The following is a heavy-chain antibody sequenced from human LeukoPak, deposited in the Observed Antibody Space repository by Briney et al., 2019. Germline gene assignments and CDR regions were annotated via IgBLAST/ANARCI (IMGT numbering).Heavy chain of an antibody. CDR1: GLTFSSYA. Sequence: GGSLRLSRAASGLTFSSYAMSWVRQAPGKGLEWVSAISGSGGSTYYADSVKGRFTISRDNSKNTLYLQMNSLRAEDTAVYYCAKLCPASCYYYYYGMDVWGQGTTVTVSS. CDR2: ISGSGGST. CDR3: AKLCPASCYYYYYGMDV. V-gene: IGHV3-23*01. D-gene: IGHD2-2*01. J-gene: IGHJ6*02.